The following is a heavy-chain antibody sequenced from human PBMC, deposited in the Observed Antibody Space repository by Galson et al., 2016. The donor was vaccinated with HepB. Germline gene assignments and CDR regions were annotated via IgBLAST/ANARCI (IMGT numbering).Heavy chain of an antibody. Sequence: SETLSLTCSVSGASVSSNSFSWAWIRQPPGKGLEWIGSIYYSGRTYSNPSLKSRVTMSVDTSKNYFSLKLTSVTAADTAVCYCARQTITAAGDYWGQGTLVTVSS. CDR3: ARQTITAAGDY. D-gene: IGHD6-13*01. CDR1: GASVSSNSFS. CDR2: IYYSGRT. J-gene: IGHJ4*02. V-gene: IGHV4-39*01.